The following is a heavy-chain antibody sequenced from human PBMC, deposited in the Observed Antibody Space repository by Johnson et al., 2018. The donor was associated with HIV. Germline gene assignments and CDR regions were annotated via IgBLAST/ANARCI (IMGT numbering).Heavy chain of an antibody. CDR3: ARDSYDTAFAI. CDR1: GFTFSSYA. D-gene: IGHD3-22*01. V-gene: IGHV3-30-3*01. CDR2: ISYDGSNK. Sequence: QVQLVESGGGVVQPGRSLRLSCAASGFTFSSYAMHWVRQAPGKGLEWVAVISYDGSNKYYADSVKGRFTISRDNSKNTLYLQMNSLRAEDTAVYYCARDSYDTAFAIWGQGTMVTVSS. J-gene: IGHJ3*02.